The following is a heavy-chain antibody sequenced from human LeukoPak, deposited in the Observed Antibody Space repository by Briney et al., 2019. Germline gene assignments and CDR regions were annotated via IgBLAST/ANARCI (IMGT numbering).Heavy chain of an antibody. Sequence: GGSLRLSCAASGFTFSNAWMSWVRQAPGKGLEWVGRIKSKTDGGTTDYAAPVKGRFTISRDDSKNTLYLQMNSLKTEDTAVYYCTTGSEVPAAAGAFDIWGQGTMVTVSS. D-gene: IGHD2-2*01. CDR3: TTGSEVPAAAGAFDI. CDR1: GFTFSNAW. CDR2: IKSKTDGGTT. V-gene: IGHV3-15*01. J-gene: IGHJ3*02.